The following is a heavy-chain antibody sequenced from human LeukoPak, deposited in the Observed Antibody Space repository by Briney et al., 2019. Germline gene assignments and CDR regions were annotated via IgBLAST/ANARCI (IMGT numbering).Heavy chain of an antibody. J-gene: IGHJ5*02. CDR2: INSDGSST. CDR3: ATRYYYDSSGYSSNNWFDP. D-gene: IGHD3-22*01. V-gene: IGHV3-74*01. CDR1: GFTFSSYW. Sequence: GGSLRLSCAASGFTFSSYWMHWVRQAPGKGLVWVSRINSDGSSTSYADSVKGRFTISRDNSKNTLYLQMNSLRAEDTAVYYCATRYYYDSSGYSSNNWFDPWGQGTLVTVSS.